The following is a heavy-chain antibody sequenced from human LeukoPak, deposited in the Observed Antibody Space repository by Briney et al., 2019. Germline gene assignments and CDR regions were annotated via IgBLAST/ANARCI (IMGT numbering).Heavy chain of an antibody. Sequence: SETLSLTCTVSGGSISSHYWSWIRQPPGKGLEWIGYIYKSGSTNYNPSLQSRVTISVDTSKNQFSLKVSSVSAADTAVYYCARGNRPYGEHEAFDIWGHGTTVTVSP. CDR1: GGSISSHY. J-gene: IGHJ3*02. CDR3: ARGNRPYGEHEAFDI. D-gene: IGHD3-10*01. V-gene: IGHV4-59*11. CDR2: IYKSGST.